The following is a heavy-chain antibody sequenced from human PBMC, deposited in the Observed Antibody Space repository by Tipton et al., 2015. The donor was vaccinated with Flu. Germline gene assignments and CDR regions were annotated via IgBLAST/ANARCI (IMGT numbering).Heavy chain of an antibody. CDR2: IFRTGNT. CDR3: AGDYYSGGSCTRSPPYWYFDL. D-gene: IGHD2-15*01. J-gene: IGHJ2*01. V-gene: IGHV4-38-2*02. Sequence: TLSLTCTISGDSISSDYYWGWIRQPPGKGLEWIGNIFRTGNTYHNPSLKSRVTISIDTSKNQFSLKVLSVTAADTAVYYCAGDYYSGGSCTRSPPYWYFDLWGRGTLVTVSS. CDR1: GDSISSDYY.